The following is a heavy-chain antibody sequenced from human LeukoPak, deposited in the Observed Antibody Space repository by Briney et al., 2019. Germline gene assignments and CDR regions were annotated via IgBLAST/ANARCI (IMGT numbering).Heavy chain of an antibody. CDR2: VSDDGSNK. CDR1: GFTFSSYG. Sequence: GRSLRLSCAASGFTFSSYGMHWVRQAPGKGLEWMAVVSDDGSNKNYEDSVRGRFTISRDNSKNTLYLQMSSLRDEDTAVYYCAKPRLRGGYLFDYWGQGTLVTVSS. D-gene: IGHD5-12*01. V-gene: IGHV3-30*18. J-gene: IGHJ4*02. CDR3: AKPRLRGGYLFDY.